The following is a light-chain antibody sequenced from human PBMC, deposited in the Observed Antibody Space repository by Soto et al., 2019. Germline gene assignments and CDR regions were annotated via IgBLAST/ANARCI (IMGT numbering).Light chain of an antibody. CDR3: ATWDDSLRGVL. CDR2: ANS. CDR1: SSNIGSNY. V-gene: IGLV1-47*01. Sequence: QPVLTQPPSASGTPGQRVTISCSGGSSNIGSNYAYWYRQLPGTAPKLVIYANSQRPSVVPDRFSGSKSGTSASLAISGLRSEDAADYYCATWDDSLRGVLFGGGTKLPVL. J-gene: IGLJ2*01.